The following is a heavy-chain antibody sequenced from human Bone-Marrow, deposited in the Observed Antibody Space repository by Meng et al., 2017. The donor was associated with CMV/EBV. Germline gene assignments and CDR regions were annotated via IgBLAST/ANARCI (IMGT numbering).Heavy chain of an antibody. J-gene: IGHJ4*02. V-gene: IGHV3-74*01. CDR1: GFTFSSYW. D-gene: IGHD2-2*01. Sequence: GESLKISCAASGFTFSSYWMHWVRQAPGKGLVWVSRINSDGSSTSYADSVKGRFTISRDNAKNSLYLQMNSLRAEDTAVYYCASEIYCSSTSCLDYWGQGTLVTVSS. CDR3: ASEIYCSSTSCLDY. CDR2: INSDGSST.